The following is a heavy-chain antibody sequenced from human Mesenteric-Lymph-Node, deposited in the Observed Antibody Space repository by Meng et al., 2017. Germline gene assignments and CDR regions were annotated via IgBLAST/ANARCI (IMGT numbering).Heavy chain of an antibody. CDR1: GFTFSNAW. J-gene: IGHJ4*02. CDR2: IKSKTDGGTT. CDR3: AKDPEWGVAAAGPFDY. V-gene: IGHV3-15*01. Sequence: GGSLRLSCAASGFTFSNAWMSWVRQAPGKGLEWVGRIKSKTDGGTTDYAAPVKGRFTISRDDSKNTLYLQMNSLRAEDTAVYYCAKDPEWGVAAAGPFDYWGQGTRVTVSS. D-gene: IGHD6-13*01.